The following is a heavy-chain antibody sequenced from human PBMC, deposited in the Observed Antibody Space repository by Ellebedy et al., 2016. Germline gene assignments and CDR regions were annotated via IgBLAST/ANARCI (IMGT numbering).Heavy chain of an antibody. CDR3: ARGLMTTVTIRRFRWFDP. D-gene: IGHD4-17*01. CDR2: INHSGST. J-gene: IGHJ5*02. CDR1: GGSFSGYY. Sequence: SETLSLXCAVYGGSFSGYYWSWIRQPPGKGLEWIGEINHSGSTNYNPSLKSRVTISVDTSKNQFSLKLSSVTAADTAVYYCARGLMTTVTIRRFRWFDPWGQGTLVTVSS. V-gene: IGHV4-34*01.